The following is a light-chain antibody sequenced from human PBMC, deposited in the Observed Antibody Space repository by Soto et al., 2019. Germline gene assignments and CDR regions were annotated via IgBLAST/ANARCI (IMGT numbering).Light chain of an antibody. CDR3: QSYDSSLSSGV. CDR2: VNT. Sequence: QSVLTQPPSVSGAPGQRVTISCTGSTSNIGARYDVHWYQQLPGTAPKLLIYVNTNRPSGVPDRFSGSKSGTSASLAITGLQAEDEADYYCQSYDSSLSSGVFGGGTKLTVL. J-gene: IGLJ3*02. CDR1: TSNIGARYD. V-gene: IGLV1-40*01.